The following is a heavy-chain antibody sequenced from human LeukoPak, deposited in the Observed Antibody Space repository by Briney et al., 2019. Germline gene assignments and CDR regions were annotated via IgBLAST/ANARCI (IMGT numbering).Heavy chain of an antibody. Sequence: GGSLRLSCAASGFTFSSYWMSWVRQAPGKGLEWVAVIKGRFTISRDNSKNTLYLQMNSLRDDDTAVYYCVRGVGVSRFNYLDPWGQGTLVIVSS. CDR3: VRGVGVSRFNYLDP. V-gene: IGHV3-33*08. D-gene: IGHD1-7*01. CDR1: GFTFSSYW. CDR2: V. J-gene: IGHJ5*02.